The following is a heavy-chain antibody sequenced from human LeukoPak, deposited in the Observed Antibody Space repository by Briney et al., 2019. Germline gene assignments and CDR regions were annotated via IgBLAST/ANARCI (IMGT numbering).Heavy chain of an antibody. CDR2: IYYSGST. D-gene: IGHD6-13*01. CDR1: GDSISSNSHY. Sequence: SETLSLTCTVSGDSISSNSHYSRWIRQPPGKGLEWIGSIYYSGSTYYNPSLKSRVTISVDTSKNQFFLKLSSVTAADTAVYYCARHIRQQTFDPWGQGTLVTVSS. V-gene: IGHV4-39*01. J-gene: IGHJ5*02. CDR3: ARHIRQQTFDP.